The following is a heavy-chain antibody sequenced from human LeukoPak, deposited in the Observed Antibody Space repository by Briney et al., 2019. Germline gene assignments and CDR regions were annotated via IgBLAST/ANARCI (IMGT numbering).Heavy chain of an antibody. CDR3: ARDWELGPWFDP. D-gene: IGHD1-26*01. CDR2: IWYDGSNK. CDR1: GFTFSSHG. J-gene: IGHJ5*02. Sequence: GGSLRLSCAASGFTFSSHGMHWVRQAPGKGLEWVAVIWYDGSNKYYADSVKGRFTISRDNSKNTLYLQMNSLRAEDTAVYYCARDWELGPWFDPWGQGTLVTVSS. V-gene: IGHV3-33*01.